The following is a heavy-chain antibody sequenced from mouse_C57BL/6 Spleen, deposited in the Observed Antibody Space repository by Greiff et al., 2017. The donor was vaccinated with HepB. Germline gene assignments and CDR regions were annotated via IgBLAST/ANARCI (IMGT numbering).Heavy chain of an antibody. J-gene: IGHJ1*03. Sequence: VQLQQSGAELMKPGASVKLSCKATGYTFTGYWIEWVKQRPGHGLEWIGEILPGSGSTNYNEKFKGKATFPADTSSNTAYMQLSSLTTEDSAIYYCARGGYYYGSSYWYFDVWGTGTTVTVSS. CDR2: ILPGSGST. CDR3: ARGGYYYGSSYWYFDV. V-gene: IGHV1-9*01. CDR1: GYTFTGYW. D-gene: IGHD1-1*01.